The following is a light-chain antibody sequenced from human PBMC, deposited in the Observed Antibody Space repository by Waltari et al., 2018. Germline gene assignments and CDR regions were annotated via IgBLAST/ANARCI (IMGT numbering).Light chain of an antibody. Sequence: QSALTQPASVSGSPGQSITISCTGTSSDVGSYDYVSWYQQHPGKAPKLIIYEVSNRPSGVSNLFSGSKSGNTASLTISGLQAEDEADYYCTSYTVSTPLVFGGGTKLTVL. V-gene: IGLV2-14*01. J-gene: IGLJ3*02. CDR1: SSDVGSYDY. CDR3: TSYTVSTPLV. CDR2: EVS.